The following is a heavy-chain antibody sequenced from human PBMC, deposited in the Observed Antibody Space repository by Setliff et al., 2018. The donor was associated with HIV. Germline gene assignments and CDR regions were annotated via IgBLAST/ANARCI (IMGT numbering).Heavy chain of an antibody. J-gene: IGHJ4*02. CDR2: ISPSGTYI. Sequence: GGSLRLSCAASGFTFSIYSMNWVRQAPGKGLEWVSFISPSGTYIHYADSLKGRFTISRDNAKNSLYLQMNSLRAEDTAVYYCARDPPWNYDSSGYPYYFDYWGQGTLVTVSS. D-gene: IGHD3-22*01. CDR3: ARDPPWNYDSSGYPYYFDY. V-gene: IGHV3-21*01. CDR1: GFTFSIYS.